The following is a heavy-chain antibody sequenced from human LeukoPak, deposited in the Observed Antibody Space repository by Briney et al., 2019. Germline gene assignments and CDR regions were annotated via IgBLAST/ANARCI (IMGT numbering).Heavy chain of an antibody. Sequence: ASVKVSCKASGYTFTSYYMHWVRQAPGQGLEWMGIINPSGGSTSYAQKFQGRVTMTRDMSTSTVYTELSSLRSEDTAVYYCARAVWGMYYDSSGYTSGYFDYWGQGTLVTVSS. CDR3: ARAVWGMYYDSSGYTSGYFDY. J-gene: IGHJ4*02. V-gene: IGHV1-46*01. CDR2: INPSGGST. D-gene: IGHD3-22*01. CDR1: GYTFTSYY.